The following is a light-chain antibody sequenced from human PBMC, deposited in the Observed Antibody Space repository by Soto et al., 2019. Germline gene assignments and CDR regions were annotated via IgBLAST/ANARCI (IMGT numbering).Light chain of an antibody. CDR1: QSVTSNY. CDR3: QQYGGLPRT. J-gene: IGKJ1*01. CDR2: GAS. Sequence: EIVLTQSPATLSLSRGERATLSCRASQSVTSNYLAWFQQKPGQAPRLLIYGASNRATGIPDRFSGSGSGTDFTLTISRLEPEDFAVYYCQQYGGLPRTFGQGTKVDIK. V-gene: IGKV3-20*01.